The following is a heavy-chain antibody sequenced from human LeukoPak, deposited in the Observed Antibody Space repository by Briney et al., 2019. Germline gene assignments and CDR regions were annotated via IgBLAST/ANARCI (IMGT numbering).Heavy chain of an antibody. Sequence: ASVKVSCKASGGTFSSYAISWVRQAPGQGLEWMGGIIPIFGTANYAQKFQGRVTITADESTSTAYMELSSLRSEDTAVYYCARANYGGNPRYFQHWGQGTLVTVSS. CDR1: GGTFSSYA. J-gene: IGHJ1*01. CDR3: ARANYGGNPRYFQH. CDR2: IIPIFGTA. V-gene: IGHV1-69*13. D-gene: IGHD4-23*01.